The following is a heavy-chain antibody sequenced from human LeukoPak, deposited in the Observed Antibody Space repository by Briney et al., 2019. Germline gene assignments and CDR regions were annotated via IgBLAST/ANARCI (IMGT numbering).Heavy chain of an antibody. Sequence: SETLSLTCAVYGGSFSGYYWSWIRQPPGKGLEWIGEINHSGSTNYNPSLKSRVTISVDTSKNQFSLKLSSVIAADTAVYYCARGLLWFGEVRGMEAAARAFDIWGQGTMVTVSS. CDR3: ARGLLWFGEVRGMEAAARAFDI. J-gene: IGHJ3*02. D-gene: IGHD3-10*01. V-gene: IGHV4-34*01. CDR2: INHSGST. CDR1: GGSFSGYY.